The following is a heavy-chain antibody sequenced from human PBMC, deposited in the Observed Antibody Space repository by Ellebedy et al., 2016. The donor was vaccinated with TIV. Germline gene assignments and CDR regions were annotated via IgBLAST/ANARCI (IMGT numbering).Heavy chain of an antibody. CDR3: ARDLDRNYPGTYFDY. CDR2: IKTDGSET. J-gene: IGHJ4*02. D-gene: IGHD4-11*01. CDR1: GFSFSNFW. Sequence: GESLKISCAAWGFSFSNFWMSWVRQAPGKGLEWVAHIKTDGSETYYVDSVKGRFTISRDNSKNTLYLQMNSLRAEDTAVYYCARDLDRNYPGTYFDYWGQGTLVTVSS. V-gene: IGHV3-7*01.